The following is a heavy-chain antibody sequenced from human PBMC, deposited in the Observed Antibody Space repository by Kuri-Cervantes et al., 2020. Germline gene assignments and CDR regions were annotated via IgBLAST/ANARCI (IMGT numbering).Heavy chain of an antibody. D-gene: IGHD2-2*03. J-gene: IGHJ5*01. CDR1: GFTFSSYW. CDR2: INSDGSST. V-gene: IGHV3-74*01. CDR3: ARGDSMDIVVVPAAMPVGNWFDP. Sequence: GGSLRLSCAASGFTFSSYWMHWVRQAPGKGLVWVSRINSDGSSTSYADSVKGRFTISRDNAKNTLYLQMNSLRAEDTAVYYCARGDSMDIVVVPAAMPVGNWFDPWGQGTLVTVSS.